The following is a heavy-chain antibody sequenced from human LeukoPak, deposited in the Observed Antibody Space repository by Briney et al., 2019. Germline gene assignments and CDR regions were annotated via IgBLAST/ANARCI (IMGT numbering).Heavy chain of an antibody. CDR2: IKEDGSDA. CDR1: GFTFRSFW. Sequence: GGSLRLSCSASGFTFRSFWMTWVRQAPGKGLELVAHIKEDGSDANYVDAVKGRFTISRDNAKDSLYLQMNSVRPEDTAVYYCARDIPYGLSYFDYWGQGTLVTVSS. V-gene: IGHV3-7*04. CDR3: ARDIPYGLSYFDY. J-gene: IGHJ4*02. D-gene: IGHD2-2*02.